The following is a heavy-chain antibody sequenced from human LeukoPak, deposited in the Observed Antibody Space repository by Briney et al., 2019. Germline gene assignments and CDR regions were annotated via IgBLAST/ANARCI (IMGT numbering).Heavy chain of an antibody. J-gene: IGHJ4*02. D-gene: IGHD5-12*01. CDR1: GLTVSSNH. Sequence: PGGSLRLSCAAPGLTVSSNHMSWVRQAPGKGLEWLSVLYSHGRTNYADSVKGRFTISRDNSKNTLYLQMNSLRAEDTAVYYCAKGNSGPSTGFDYWGQGTLVTVSS. V-gene: IGHV3-53*01. CDR2: LYSHGRT. CDR3: AKGNSGPSTGFDY.